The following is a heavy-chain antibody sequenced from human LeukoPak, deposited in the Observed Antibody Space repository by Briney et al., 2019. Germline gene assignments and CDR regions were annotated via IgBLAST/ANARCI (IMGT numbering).Heavy chain of an antibody. CDR1: GFTFSSYW. J-gene: IGHJ4*02. V-gene: IGHV3-7*01. Sequence: GGSLRLSCAASGFTFSSYWMSWVRQAPGKGLEWVANIKQDGSEKYYVDSVKGRFTISRDNAKNSLYLQMNSLRAEDTAVYYCARATLGYCSSTSCYMGYFDYWGQGTLVTVSS. CDR2: IKQDGSEK. CDR3: ARATLGYCSSTSCYMGYFDY. D-gene: IGHD2-2*02.